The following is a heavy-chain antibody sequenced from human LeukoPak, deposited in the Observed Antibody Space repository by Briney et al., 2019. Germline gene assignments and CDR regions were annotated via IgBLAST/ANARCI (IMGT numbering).Heavy chain of an antibody. J-gene: IGHJ5*02. D-gene: IGHD4-17*01. V-gene: IGHV4-39*01. CDR1: GGSISSTNFY. Sequence: SETLSLTCTVSGGSISSTNFYWGWIRQPPGKGLEWIGSIYSSGSTFYNPSLKSRITTSVDTSKNQFSLKLSSVTAADTAVCYCARHGRRATVTMPNWLDPWGQGTLVTVSS. CDR3: ARHGRRATVTMPNWLDP. CDR2: IYSSGST.